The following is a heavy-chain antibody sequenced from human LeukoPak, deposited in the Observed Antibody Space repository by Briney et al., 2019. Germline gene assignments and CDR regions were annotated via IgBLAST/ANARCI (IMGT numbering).Heavy chain of an antibody. D-gene: IGHD5-24*01. J-gene: IGHJ6*03. CDR3: ARGDDGYVYYYYMDV. V-gene: IGHV1-2*02. Sequence: ASVKVSCKASGYTFTSYYMHWVRQAPGQGLEWMGWINPNSGGTNYAQKFQGRVTMTRDTSISTAYMELSRLRSDDTAVYYCARGDDGYVYYYYMDVWGKRTTVTISS. CDR2: INPNSGGT. CDR1: GYTFTSYY.